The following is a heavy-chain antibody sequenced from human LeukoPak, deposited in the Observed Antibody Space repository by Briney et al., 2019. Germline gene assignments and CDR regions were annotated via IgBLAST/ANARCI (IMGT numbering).Heavy chain of an antibody. V-gene: IGHV3-48*03. CDR2: ISTSGTII. CDR1: GFTFSDYE. J-gene: IGHJ4*02. Sequence: GGSLRLSCAASGFTFSDYEMNWVRQAPGKGLEWVLHISTSGTIIHYADSVKGRFTISRDNAKNSLYLQMNSLRAEDTAVYYCARGRYDSSGYYSLFDYWGQGTLVTVSS. D-gene: IGHD3-22*01. CDR3: ARGRYDSSGYYSLFDY.